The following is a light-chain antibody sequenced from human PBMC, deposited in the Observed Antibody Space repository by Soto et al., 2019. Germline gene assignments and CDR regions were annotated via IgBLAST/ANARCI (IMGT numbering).Light chain of an antibody. J-gene: IGKJ2*01. CDR3: QQYDNLPPYT. Sequence: IRMTQSPSSFSASTGDRVTITCRASQGISSYLAWYQQKPGKPPKLLIYDASNLETGVPSRFSGSGSGTDFTFTVSSLQPEDVATYYCQQYDNLPPYTFGQGTKVEIK. CDR1: QGISSY. CDR2: DAS. V-gene: IGKV1-33*01.